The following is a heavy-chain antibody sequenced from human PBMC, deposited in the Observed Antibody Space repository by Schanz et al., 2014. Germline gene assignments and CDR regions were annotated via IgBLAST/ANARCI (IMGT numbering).Heavy chain of an antibody. CDR2: ISDDGSNK. D-gene: IGHD2-2*02. CDR1: GFIFSSFA. J-gene: IGHJ4*01. Sequence: QVQLVESGGGVVQPGRSLRLSCAASGFIFSSFAMNWVRQAPGKGLEWVALISDDGSNKYYADSVKGRFTISRDNSKNTLYLHMNSLRAEDTAVYYCATQYCSGTTCYTDSWDHWGQGTLVTVSS. CDR3: ATQYCSGTTCYTDSWDH. V-gene: IGHV3-30-3*01.